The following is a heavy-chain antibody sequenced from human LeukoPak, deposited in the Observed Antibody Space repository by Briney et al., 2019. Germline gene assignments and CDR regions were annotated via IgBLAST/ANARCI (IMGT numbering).Heavy chain of an antibody. CDR3: ARPPRGWSSVMPYLDY. V-gene: IGHV3-7*01. J-gene: IGHJ4*02. CDR1: GFTLSSYA. CDR2: IKHDGTDK. D-gene: IGHD2-15*01. Sequence: GGSLRLSCAASGFTLSSYAMSWVRQAPGKGLEWVANIKHDGTDKYYVDSVKGRFTISRDNAKNSLFLQMNSLRAEDTAVYYCARPPRGWSSVMPYLDYWGQGTLVTVSS.